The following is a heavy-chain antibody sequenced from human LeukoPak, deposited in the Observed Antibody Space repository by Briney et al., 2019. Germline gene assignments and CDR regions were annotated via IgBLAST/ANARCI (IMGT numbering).Heavy chain of an antibody. D-gene: IGHD3-22*01. CDR3: AKDQTYYYDSSGYSYTTLGVDY. Sequence: PGGSLRLSCAASGFTFNNYVMNWVRQAPGKGLEWVSAISGSGGSTYYADSVKGRFTISRDNSKNTLYLQMNSLRAEDTAVYYCAKDQTYYYDSSGYSYTTLGVDYWGQGTLVTVSS. J-gene: IGHJ4*02. V-gene: IGHV3-23*01. CDR1: GFTFNNYV. CDR2: ISGSGGST.